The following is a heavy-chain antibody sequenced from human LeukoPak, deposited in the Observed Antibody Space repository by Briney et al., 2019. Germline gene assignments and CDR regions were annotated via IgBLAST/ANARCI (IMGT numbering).Heavy chain of an antibody. CDR2: IYYSGST. Sequence: SETLSLTCTVSGGSISSYYWSWIRQPPGKGLEWIGYIYYSGSTNYNPSLKSRVTISVDTSKNQFSLKLSSVTAADTAVYYCARVSGTLVDYCGQGTLVTVSS. J-gene: IGHJ4*02. CDR3: ARVSGTLVDY. V-gene: IGHV4-59*01. CDR1: GGSISSYY. D-gene: IGHD6-13*01.